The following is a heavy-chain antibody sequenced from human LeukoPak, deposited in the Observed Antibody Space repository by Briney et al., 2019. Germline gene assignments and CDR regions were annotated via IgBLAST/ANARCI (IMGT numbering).Heavy chain of an antibody. D-gene: IGHD3-10*01. Sequence: GGSLRLSCAASGFTFSSYEMNWVRQAPGKGLEWVSYISSSGSTIYYADSVKGRFTISRDNAKNSLYLQMNSLRAEDTAVYYCAREFGEHRHYYYYYMDVWGKGTTVTVSS. CDR3: AREFGEHRHYYYYYMDV. J-gene: IGHJ6*03. V-gene: IGHV3-48*03. CDR2: ISSSGSTI. CDR1: GFTFSSYE.